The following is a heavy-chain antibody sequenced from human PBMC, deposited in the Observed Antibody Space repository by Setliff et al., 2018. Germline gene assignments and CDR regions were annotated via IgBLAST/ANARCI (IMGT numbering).Heavy chain of an antibody. CDR3: VRGTLLYYQGFDA. D-gene: IGHD1-26*01. V-gene: IGHV3-21*06. CDR1: GFPFSYYY. J-gene: IGHJ5*01. CDR2: ISRSSDEI. Sequence: GGSLRLSCAASGFPFSYYYMHWVRQAPGKGREWVSSISRSSDEIHYSDSVKGRFSISRDNAKNSLYLQLSSLRPEDTAIYYCVRGTLLYYQGFDAWGQGTMVTVSS.